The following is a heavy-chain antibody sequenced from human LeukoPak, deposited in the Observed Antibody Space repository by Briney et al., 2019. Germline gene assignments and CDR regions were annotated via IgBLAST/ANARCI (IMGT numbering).Heavy chain of an antibody. J-gene: IGHJ4*02. V-gene: IGHV1-69*13. CDR3: ARDFVVAGGSAFDY. CDR1: GGTFSSYA. Sequence: SVKVSCKASGGTFSSYAISWVRQAPGQGLEWMGGIIPIFGTANYAQKFQGRVTITADESTSTAYMELSSLRSEDTAVYYCARDFVVAGGSAFDYWGQGTLVTVSS. D-gene: IGHD6-19*01. CDR2: IIPIFGTA.